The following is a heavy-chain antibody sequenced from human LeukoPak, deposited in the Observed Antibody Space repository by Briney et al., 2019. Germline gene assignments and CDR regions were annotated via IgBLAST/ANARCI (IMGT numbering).Heavy chain of an antibody. CDR2: IIPIFATA. CDR3: ACYGGSARTANNWFDH. J-gene: IGHJ5*02. Sequence: GALVRLSCKASGAPVTTSAISWVGQAPGHGLKCLGGIIPIFATANHAQKLQARVASTTDVSPSTAYMQLSSLRSRDTAVYYCACYGGSARTANNWFDHWGQGTLVTVSS. V-gene: IGHV1-69*05. D-gene: IGHD6-6*01. CDR1: GAPVTTSA.